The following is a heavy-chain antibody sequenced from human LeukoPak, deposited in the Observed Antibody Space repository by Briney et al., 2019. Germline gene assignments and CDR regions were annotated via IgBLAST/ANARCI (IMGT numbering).Heavy chain of an antibody. V-gene: IGHV3-73*01. D-gene: IGHD3-22*01. CDR3: TRHLDYYDSSGYYDY. Sequence: GGSLRLSCAASGFTFSGSAMHWVRQASGKGLEWVDRIRSKANSYATAYAALVKGRFTISRDDSKNTAYLQMNSLKTEDTAVYYCTRHLDYYDSSGYYDYWGQGTLVTVSS. CDR2: IRSKANSYAT. CDR1: GFTFSGSA. J-gene: IGHJ4*02.